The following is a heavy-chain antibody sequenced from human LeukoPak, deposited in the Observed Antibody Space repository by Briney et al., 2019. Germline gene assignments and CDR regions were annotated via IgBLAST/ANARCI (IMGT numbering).Heavy chain of an antibody. CDR3: AKEGGAAPYYFDY. D-gene: IGHD3-16*01. V-gene: IGHV3-30*18. CDR2: ISYDGSNK. CDR1: GFTFSSYG. Sequence: GGSLRLSCAASGFTFSSYGMHWVRQAPGKGLEWVAVISYDGSNKYYADSVKGRFTISRDNSKNTLYLQMNSLRAEDTAAYYCAKEGGAAPYYFDYWGQGTLVTVSS. J-gene: IGHJ4*02.